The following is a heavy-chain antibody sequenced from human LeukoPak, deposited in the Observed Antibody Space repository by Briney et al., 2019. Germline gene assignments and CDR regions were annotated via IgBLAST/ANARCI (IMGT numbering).Heavy chain of an antibody. D-gene: IGHD5-18*01. J-gene: IGHJ4*02. CDR1: GFSFSNYA. Sequence: PGGSLRLSCVPSGFSFSNYAMSWVRRAPRKGLEWVSTIMIGGDGKHYADSVKGQFTISRDNSKNTLYLQMNSLRAEDTAVYYCARTYSYGSFDYWGQGTLVTVSS. V-gene: IGHV3-23*01. CDR3: ARTYSYGSFDY. CDR2: IMIGGDGK.